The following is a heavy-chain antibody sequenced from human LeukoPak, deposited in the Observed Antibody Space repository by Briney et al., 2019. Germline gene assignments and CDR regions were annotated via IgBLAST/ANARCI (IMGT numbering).Heavy chain of an antibody. CDR2: IWYDGSNK. Sequence: PERSLRLSCAASGFTFSNYAMYWVRQGPGKGLEWVAIIWYDGSNKYYADSVKGRFTISRDNSENTVYLQMSSLRAEDTAVYYCARAGRGLAASDWGQGTLVTVSS. J-gene: IGHJ4*02. V-gene: IGHV3-33*07. D-gene: IGHD3/OR15-3a*01. CDR1: GFTFSNYA. CDR3: ARAGRGLAASD.